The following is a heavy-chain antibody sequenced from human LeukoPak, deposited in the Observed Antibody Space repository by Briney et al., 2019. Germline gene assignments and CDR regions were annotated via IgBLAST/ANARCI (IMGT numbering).Heavy chain of an antibody. V-gene: IGHV4-34*01. Sequence: SETLSLTCAVYGGSFSGYYWSWIRQPPGKGLEWIGEINHSGSTNYNPSLKSRVTISVDTFKNQFSLKLSSVTAADTAVYYCARGKGYGSGSYSQCLDPWGQGTPVTVSS. CDR3: ARGKGYGSGSYSQCLDP. D-gene: IGHD3-10*01. J-gene: IGHJ5*02. CDR1: GGSFSGYY. CDR2: INHSGST.